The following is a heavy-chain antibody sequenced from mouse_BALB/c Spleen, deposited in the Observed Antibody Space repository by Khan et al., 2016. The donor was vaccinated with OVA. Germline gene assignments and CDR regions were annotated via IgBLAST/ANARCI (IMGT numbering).Heavy chain of an antibody. Sequence: QIQLVQSGPELKKPGETVQISCKASGFTFTNYGMNWVKQAPGKGLKWMGWINTYTGEPTFADDFKGRFAFSLETSASTAYLQINSLKNEDTATSFCGRVGYNGTLDGWGAGTSVTVSS. D-gene: IGHD2-14*01. J-gene: IGHJ4*01. CDR3: GRVGYNGTLDG. CDR1: GFTFTNYG. V-gene: IGHV9-3-1*01. CDR2: INTYTGEP.